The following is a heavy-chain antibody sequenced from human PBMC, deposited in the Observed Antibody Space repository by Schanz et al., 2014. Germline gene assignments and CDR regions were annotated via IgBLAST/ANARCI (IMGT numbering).Heavy chain of an antibody. CDR1: GFTFSTYW. CDR2: IKQDGSEK. Sequence: EVQLVESGGGLVQPGGSLRLSCAASGFTFSTYWMHWVRQAPGKGLEWVANIKQDGSEKYYVDSVKGRFTISRDNAKNSLYLQMNSLTAEDTAVYSCARGVRIDYWGQGTLVTVSS. CDR3: ARGVRIDY. V-gene: IGHV3-7*01. D-gene: IGHD3-3*01. J-gene: IGHJ4*02.